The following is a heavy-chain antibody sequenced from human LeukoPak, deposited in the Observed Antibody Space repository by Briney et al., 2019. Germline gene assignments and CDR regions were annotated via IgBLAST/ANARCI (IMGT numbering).Heavy chain of an antibody. CDR1: GFTFSSYE. CDR3: ARGPHYYGSGSEDKPLDY. J-gene: IGHJ4*02. V-gene: IGHV3-48*03. CDR2: ISSSGSTI. Sequence: GGSLRLSCAASGFTFSSYEMNWVRQAPGKGLEWVSYISSSGSTIYYADSVKGRFTISGDNAKNSLYLQMNSLRAEDTAVYYCARGPHYYGSGSEDKPLDYWGQGTLVTVSS. D-gene: IGHD3-10*01.